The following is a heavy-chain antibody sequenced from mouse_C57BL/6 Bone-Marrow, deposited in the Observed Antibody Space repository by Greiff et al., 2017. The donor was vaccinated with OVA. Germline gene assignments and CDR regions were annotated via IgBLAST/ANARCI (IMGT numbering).Heavy chain of an antibody. V-gene: IGHV1-52*01. J-gene: IGHJ3*01. CDR3: ARRAGLRRAWFAY. CDR1: GYTFTSYW. CDR2: IDPSDSET. D-gene: IGHD2-2*01. Sequence: QVQLKQPGAELVRPGSSVKLSCKASGYTFTSYWMHWVKQRPIQGLEWIGNIDPSDSETHYNQKFKDKATLTVDKSSSTAYMQLSSLTSEDSAVYYCARRAGLRRAWFAYWGQGTLVTVSA.